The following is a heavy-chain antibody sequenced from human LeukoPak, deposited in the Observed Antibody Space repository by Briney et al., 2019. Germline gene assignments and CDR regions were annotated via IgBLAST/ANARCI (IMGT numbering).Heavy chain of an antibody. V-gene: IGHV3-11*04. CDR2: ISSSSSTI. J-gene: IGHJ3*02. Sequence: GGSLRLSCAASGFTFSDYYMSWIRQAPGKGLEWVSYISSSSSTIYYADSVMGRFTISRDNAKNSLYLQMNSLRAEDTAVYYCARDKPLLWFGELSIDAFDIWGQGTMVTVSS. CDR1: GFTFSDYY. CDR3: ARDKPLLWFGELSIDAFDI. D-gene: IGHD3-10*01.